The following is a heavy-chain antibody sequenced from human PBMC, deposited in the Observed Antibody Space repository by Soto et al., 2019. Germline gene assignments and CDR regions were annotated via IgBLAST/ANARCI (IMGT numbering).Heavy chain of an antibody. CDR1: GGTFSSYT. CDR2: IIPILGIA. Sequence: VKVSCKASGGTFSSYTISWVRQAPGQGLEWMGRIIPILGIANYAQKFQGRVTITADKSTSTAYMELSSLRSEDTAVYYCARGRRNYFSAFDIWGQGTMVTVSS. D-gene: IGHD1-7*01. J-gene: IGHJ3*02. V-gene: IGHV1-69*02. CDR3: ARGRRNYFSAFDI.